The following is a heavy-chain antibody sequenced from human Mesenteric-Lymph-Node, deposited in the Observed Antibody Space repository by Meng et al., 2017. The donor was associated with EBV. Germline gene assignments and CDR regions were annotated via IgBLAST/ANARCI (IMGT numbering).Heavy chain of an antibody. J-gene: IGHJ4*02. CDR1: GFSFSDYA. CDR2: ISYDGTTK. CDR3: VRYGNLFLDS. Sequence: QWLLGESGGRVVQSGTSLRLSCAGSGFSFSDYAFNWVRQAPGKGLEWVAVISYDGTTKYYADSVKGRFTISRDNSQDTLFLQMDSLTTEDTALYYCVRYGNLFLDSWGQGTLVTVSS. D-gene: IGHD1-7*01. V-gene: IGHV3-30-3*01.